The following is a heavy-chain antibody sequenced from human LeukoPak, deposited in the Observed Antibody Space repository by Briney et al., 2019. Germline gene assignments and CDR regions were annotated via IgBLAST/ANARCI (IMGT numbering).Heavy chain of an antibody. V-gene: IGHV3-48*01. J-gene: IGHJ4*02. D-gene: IGHD6-19*01. CDR1: GFSFSSHS. CDR2: ISSSGSTI. CDR3: ARGTVAGKAPY. Sequence: GGSLRLSCAASGFSFSSHSMNWVGQAPGKVLEWVSYISSSGSTIYYADSVKGRFSISRDNAKNSLHLQMNSLRAEDTAVYYCARGTVAGKAPYWGQGTLVTVSS.